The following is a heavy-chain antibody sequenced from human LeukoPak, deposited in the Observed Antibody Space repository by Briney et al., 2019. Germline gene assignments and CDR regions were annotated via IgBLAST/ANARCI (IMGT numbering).Heavy chain of an antibody. CDR1: GGSITSNNLY. D-gene: IGHD3-22*01. CDR2: IYYSGST. V-gene: IGHV4-39*07. CDR3: ARVPPLSRHYYDSSGRGGYYYGMDV. Sequence: PSETLSLTCTVSGGSITSNNLYWGWIRQPPGKGLEWIGNIYYSGSTYYNPSLKSRVTVSVDTSKNQFSLKLTSVTAADTAVCYCARVPPLSRHYYDSSGRGGYYYGMDVWGQGTTVIVSS. J-gene: IGHJ6*02.